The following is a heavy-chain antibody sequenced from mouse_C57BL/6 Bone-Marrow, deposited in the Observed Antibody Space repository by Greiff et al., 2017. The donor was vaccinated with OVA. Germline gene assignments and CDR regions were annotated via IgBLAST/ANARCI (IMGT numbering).Heavy chain of an antibody. CDR3: ARHESPDGDYCY. D-gene: IGHD2-13*01. CDR1: GYTFTEYS. CDR2: FYTGSGSI. Sequence: QVQLQQSGAELVKPGASVQLSCKASGYTFTEYSIHWVKQRPGQGLEWIGWFYTGSGSIKYNEKFKEKATLTADKSSSTIYRELRRLISEGSAVYFGARHESPDGDYCYWGQGATLTVSS. J-gene: IGHJ2*01. V-gene: IGHV1-62-2*01.